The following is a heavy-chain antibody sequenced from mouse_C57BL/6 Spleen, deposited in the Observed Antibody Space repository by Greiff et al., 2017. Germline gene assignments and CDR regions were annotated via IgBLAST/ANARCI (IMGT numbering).Heavy chain of an antibody. CDR1: GYAFSSYW. CDR3: ARENYDYDGYFDY. CDR2: IYPGDGDT. Sequence: QVQLQQSGAELVKPGASVKISCKASGYAFSSYWMNWVKQRPGKGLEWIGQIYPGDGDTNYNVKFKGKATLTADKSSSTAYMQLSRLTSEDSAVYVCARENYDYDGYFDYWGQGTTLTVAS. V-gene: IGHV1-80*01. J-gene: IGHJ2*01. D-gene: IGHD2-4*01.